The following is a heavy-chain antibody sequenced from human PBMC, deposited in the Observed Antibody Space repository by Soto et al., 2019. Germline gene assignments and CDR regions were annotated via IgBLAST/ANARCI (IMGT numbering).Heavy chain of an antibody. J-gene: IGHJ4*02. V-gene: IGHV4-59*01. Sequence: EALSLTCTVSGGSSSSYYWSWIRQPPGKGLEWIGYIYYSGRTNYNPSLKSRVTISVDTSKNQFSLKLSSVTAADTAVYYCACGWHYYFDYWGQGTLVTVSS. CDR3: ACGWHYYFDY. D-gene: IGHD6-19*01. CDR2: IYYSGRT. CDR1: GGSSSSYY.